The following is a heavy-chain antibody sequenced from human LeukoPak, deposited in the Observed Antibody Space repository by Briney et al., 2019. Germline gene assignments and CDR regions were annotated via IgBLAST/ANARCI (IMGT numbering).Heavy chain of an antibody. CDR3: ARGGTSGELIDY. J-gene: IGHJ4*02. CDR2: IYYSGST. D-gene: IGHD3-10*01. CDR1: GGSISSGGYY. V-gene: IGHV4-31*03. Sequence: SETLSLTCTVSGGSISSGGYYWSWIRQHPGKGLEWIGYIYYSGSTYYNPSLKNRVTISVDTSKNQFSLKLSSVTAADTAVYYCARGGTSGELIDYWGQGTLVPVSS.